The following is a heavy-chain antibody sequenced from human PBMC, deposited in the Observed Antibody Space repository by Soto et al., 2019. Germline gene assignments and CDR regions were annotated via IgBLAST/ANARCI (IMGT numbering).Heavy chain of an antibody. CDR3: ASWLEREHAYDI. CDR1: GLTVRGKKY. Sequence: DVQLVASGGGLFQPGGSLRLSCAALGLTVRGKKYITWVRQAPGKGLEWVSALYDVDGTYYADSAKGRFTISRDNSNNIIYLQMNSLGPDDTAVYYCASWLEREHAYDIWGLGTMVTVSS. J-gene: IGHJ3*02. D-gene: IGHD1-1*01. CDR2: LYDVDGT. V-gene: IGHV3-53*01.